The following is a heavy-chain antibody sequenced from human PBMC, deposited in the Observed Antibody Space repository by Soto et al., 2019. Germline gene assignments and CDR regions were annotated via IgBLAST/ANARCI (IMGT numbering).Heavy chain of an antibody. CDR2: FDPEDGET. J-gene: IGHJ4*02. CDR3: ATGLRYFDWLGGYFDY. V-gene: IGHV1-24*01. CDR1: GYTLTELS. D-gene: IGHD3-9*01. Sequence: QVQLVQSGAEVKKPGASVKVSCKVSGYTLTELSMHWVRQAPGKGLEWMGGFDPEDGETIYAQKFQGRVTMTEDTFTDTAYMELSSLRSEDTAVYYCATGLRYFDWLGGYFDYWGQGTLVTVSS.